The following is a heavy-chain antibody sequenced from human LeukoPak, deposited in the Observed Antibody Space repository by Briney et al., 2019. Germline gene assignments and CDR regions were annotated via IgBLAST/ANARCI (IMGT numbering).Heavy chain of an antibody. CDR1: GFTFSSYS. J-gene: IGHJ4*02. V-gene: IGHV3-21*04. CDR2: ISSSSSYI. Sequence: GGSLRLSCAASGFTFSSYSMNWVRQAPGKGLEWVSSISSSSSYIYYADSVKGRFTISRDNSKNTLYLQMNSLRAEDTAVYYCAKDGTGSTTRPAFDYWGQGTLVTVSS. D-gene: IGHD6-13*01. CDR3: AKDGTGSTTRPAFDY.